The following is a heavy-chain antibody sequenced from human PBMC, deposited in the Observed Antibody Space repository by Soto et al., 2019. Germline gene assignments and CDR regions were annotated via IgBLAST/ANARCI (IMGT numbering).Heavy chain of an antibody. D-gene: IGHD6-13*01. J-gene: IGHJ5*02. CDR3: ARVFSDSSSFFDP. Sequence: SETLSLTCAVSGGSISSGGYYWSWIRHHPGKGLEWIGYIYYSGRTYYNPSLKSRVTISVDTSKNQFSLKLSSVTAADTAVYYCARVFSDSSSFFDPWGQGTLVTVSS. CDR2: IYYSGRT. V-gene: IGHV4-31*11. CDR1: GGSISSGGYY.